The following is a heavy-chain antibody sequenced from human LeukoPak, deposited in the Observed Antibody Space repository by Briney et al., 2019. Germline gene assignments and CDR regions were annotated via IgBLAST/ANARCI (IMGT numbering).Heavy chain of an antibody. J-gene: IGHJ4*02. CDR3: AKDLPEPYFDY. V-gene: IGHV3-30*02. CDR2: IRSDGSTK. Sequence: PGGSPRLSCAASGFTFSIYGMHWVRQAPGKGLEWVAFIRSDGSTKYYADSVKGRFTISRDNSKNTLYLQMNSLRPEDTAVYYCAKDLPEPYFDYWGGQGTLVTVSS. CDR1: GFTFSIYG.